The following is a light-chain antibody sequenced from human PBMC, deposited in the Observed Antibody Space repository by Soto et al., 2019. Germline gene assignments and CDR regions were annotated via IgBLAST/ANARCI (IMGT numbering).Light chain of an antibody. CDR3: SSYTTSSTVV. CDR2: RVS. Sequence: QSALTQPASVSGSPGQSITISCTATSSDLVTYNYVSWYQQHPGKAPKLIISRVSDRPSGVSNRFSGSKSGNTASLTISGLQAEDEADFYCSSYTTSSTVVFGGGTKLTVL. CDR1: SSDLVTYNY. V-gene: IGLV2-14*01. J-gene: IGLJ2*01.